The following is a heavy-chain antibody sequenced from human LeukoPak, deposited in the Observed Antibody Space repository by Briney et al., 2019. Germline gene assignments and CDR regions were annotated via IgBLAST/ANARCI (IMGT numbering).Heavy chain of an antibody. J-gene: IGHJ4*02. Sequence: GGSLRLSCAASGFRFSDYSMNWVRQAPGKGLEWISYVGIDSGNTNYADSVKGRFTISGDRAKNSLYLQMNSLRVEDTAVYYCARDYKYAFDNWGQGTLVTVSS. V-gene: IGHV3-48*01. D-gene: IGHD5-24*01. CDR2: VGIDSGNT. CDR3: ARDYKYAFDN. CDR1: GFRFSDYS.